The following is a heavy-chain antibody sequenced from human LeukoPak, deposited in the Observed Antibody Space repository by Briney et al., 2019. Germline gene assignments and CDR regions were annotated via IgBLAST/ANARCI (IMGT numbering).Heavy chain of an antibody. CDR1: GYTFTSYG. V-gene: IGHV1-18*01. CDR2: ISAYNGNT. J-gene: IGHJ5*02. Sequence: ASVKVSCKASGYTFTSYGISWVRQAPGQGLEWMGWISAYNGNTNYAQKLQGRVTMTTDTSTSTAYMELRSLRSDDTAVYYCARVLISIAARPLNWFDPWGQGTLVTVSS. CDR3: ARVLISIAARPLNWFDP. D-gene: IGHD6-6*01.